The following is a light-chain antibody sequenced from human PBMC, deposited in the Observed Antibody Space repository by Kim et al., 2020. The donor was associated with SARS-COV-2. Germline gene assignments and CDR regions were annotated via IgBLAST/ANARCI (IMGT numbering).Light chain of an antibody. V-gene: IGKV3-11*01. J-gene: IGKJ2*03. Sequence: EIVLTQSPATLSLSPGERATLSCRASQSVSSYLAWYQQKPGQAHRLLIYDASSRATGIPARFSGSGSETDFTLTISSLEPEDFAVYYCEQRSNWPPYSVGQGTKLEI. CDR1: QSVSSY. CDR3: EQRSNWPPYS. CDR2: DAS.